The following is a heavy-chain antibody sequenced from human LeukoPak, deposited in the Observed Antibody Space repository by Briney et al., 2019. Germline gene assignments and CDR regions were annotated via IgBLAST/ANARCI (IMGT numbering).Heavy chain of an antibody. Sequence: ASVKVSCKASGYTFTSYGISWVRQPPGQGLEWMGWISAYNGNTNYAQKLEGRVTMSTDTSTSTAYMELRSLRSDDTAVYYCAILLTVTYFMDVWGKGATVTVSS. J-gene: IGHJ6*03. V-gene: IGHV1-18*01. CDR1: GYTFTSYG. D-gene: IGHD4-11*01. CDR2: ISAYNGNT. CDR3: AILLTVTYFMDV.